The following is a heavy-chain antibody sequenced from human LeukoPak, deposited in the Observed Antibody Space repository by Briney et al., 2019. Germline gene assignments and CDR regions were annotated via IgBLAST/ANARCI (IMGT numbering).Heavy chain of an antibody. V-gene: IGHV3-23*01. D-gene: IGHD3-22*01. CDR1: GFIFSNYA. CDR3: AKRAMIVVVTPDY. J-gene: IGHJ4*02. Sequence: GGSLRLSCAASGFIFSNYAMSWVRQAPGKGLGWVSAISGSGGSTYYADSVKGRFTISRDNSKNTLYLQMNSLRAEDTAVYYCAKRAMIVVVTPDYWGQGTLVTVSS. CDR2: ISGSGGST.